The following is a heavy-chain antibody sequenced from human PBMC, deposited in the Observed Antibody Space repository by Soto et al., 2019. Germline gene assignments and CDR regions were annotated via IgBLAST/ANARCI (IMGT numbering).Heavy chain of an antibody. CDR3: VRVPGP. CDR2: IYHSGST. CDR1: GGSISSSSYY. J-gene: IGHJ5*02. V-gene: IGHV4-39*07. Sequence: TSETLSLTCTVSGGSISSSSYYWGWIRQPPGKGLEWIGYIYHSGSTYYNPSLKSRVTISVDRSKNQFSLKLSSVTAADTAVYYCVRVPGPWGQGTLVTVSS.